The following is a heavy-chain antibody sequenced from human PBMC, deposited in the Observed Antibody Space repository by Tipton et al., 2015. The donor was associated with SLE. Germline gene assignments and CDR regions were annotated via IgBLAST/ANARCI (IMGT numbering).Heavy chain of an antibody. CDR3: GRVQYSDGSEGIDS. V-gene: IGHV4-31*03. Sequence: GLVKPSETLSLTCSVSGYSIRTVAYYWTWIRQHPGRGLEWIGYIYNSGSTFYNPSLESRVIISADTSKNQFSLTLSSVTDADTAVYYCGRVQYSDGSEGIDSWSQGTLVTVSS. J-gene: IGHJ5*01. CDR1: GYSIRTVAYY. D-gene: IGHD5-12*01. CDR2: IYNSGST.